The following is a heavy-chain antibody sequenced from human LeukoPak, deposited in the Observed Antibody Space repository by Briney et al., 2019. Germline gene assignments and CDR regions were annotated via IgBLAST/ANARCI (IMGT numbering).Heavy chain of an antibody. Sequence: PGGSLRLSCAASGFTFSTYAMSWVRQAPGRGLEWVSAISGSSDTTYYADPVKGRFTISRDNSKNTLYLQMNSLRAEDTAVYYCANREGGYTYDPFDYWGQGTLVTVSS. J-gene: IGHJ4*02. D-gene: IGHD5-18*01. CDR3: ANREGGYTYDPFDY. V-gene: IGHV3-23*01. CDR2: ISGSSDTT. CDR1: GFTFSTYA.